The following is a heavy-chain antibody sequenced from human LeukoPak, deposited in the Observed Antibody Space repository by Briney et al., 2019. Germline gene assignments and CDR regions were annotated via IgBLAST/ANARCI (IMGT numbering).Heavy chain of an antibody. J-gene: IGHJ6*02. V-gene: IGHV1-69*13. CDR3: ASIPPGIEQYYYYGMDV. D-gene: IGHD1-26*01. Sequence: GASVKVSCKASGYTFTSYYMHWVRQAPGQGLEWMGGIIPIFGTANYAQKFQGRVTITADESTSTAYMELSSLRSEDTAVYYCASIPPGIEQYYYYGMDVWGQGTTVTVSS. CDR1: GYTFTSYY. CDR2: IIPIFGTA.